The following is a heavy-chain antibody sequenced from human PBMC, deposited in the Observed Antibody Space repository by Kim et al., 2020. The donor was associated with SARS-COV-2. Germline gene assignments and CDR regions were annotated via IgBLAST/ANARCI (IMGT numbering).Heavy chain of an antibody. D-gene: IGHD2-15*01. CDR3: ARGELLILDY. V-gene: IGHV4-59*09. Sequence: TNPPPPHRSRVTISVDTSKNQLSLKVSSVTAADTAVYYCARGELLILDYWGQGTLVTVSS. CDR2: T. J-gene: IGHJ4*02.